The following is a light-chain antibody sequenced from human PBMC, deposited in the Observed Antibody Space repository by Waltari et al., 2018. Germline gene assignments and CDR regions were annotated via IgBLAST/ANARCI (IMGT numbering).Light chain of an antibody. J-gene: IGLJ2*01. CDR2: QDT. Sequence: SYELTQPPSVSVSPGQTARLTCSGDQLGNKYVSWSQQNPGQSPVVIIYQDTKRPSGIPERLSGSNSGNTATLTISGTQVMDEGDYYCQAWDTISAGLGGGTKLTVL. CDR3: QAWDTISAG. V-gene: IGLV3-1*01. CDR1: QLGNKY.